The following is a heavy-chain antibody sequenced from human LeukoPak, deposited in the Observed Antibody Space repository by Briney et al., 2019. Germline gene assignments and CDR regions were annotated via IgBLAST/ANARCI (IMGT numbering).Heavy chain of an antibody. CDR3: ARDGAPRQYSSSWYYFDY. J-gene: IGHJ4*02. Sequence: PGGSLRLSCAASGFTFSSYAMHWVRQAPGKGLEWVAVISYDGSNKYYADSVKGRFTISRDNSKNTLYLQMNSLRAEDTAVYYCARDGAPRQYSSSWYYFDYWGQGTLVTVSS. CDR2: ISYDGSNK. CDR1: GFTFSSYA. V-gene: IGHV3-30-3*01. D-gene: IGHD6-13*01.